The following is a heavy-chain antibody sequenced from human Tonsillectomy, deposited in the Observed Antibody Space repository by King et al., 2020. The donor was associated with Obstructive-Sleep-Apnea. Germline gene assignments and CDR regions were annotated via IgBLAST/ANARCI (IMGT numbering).Heavy chain of an antibody. Sequence: QLVQSGAEVKKPGASVKVSCKASGYTFTSYAMHWVRQAPGQRLEWMGWINAGNGNTKYSQKFQGRVTITRDTSASTAYMELSSLRSEDTAVYYCARDSWFGELSPRDYYYYGMDVWGQGTTVTVSS. V-gene: IGHV1-3*01. D-gene: IGHD3-10*01. J-gene: IGHJ6*02. CDR2: INAGNGNT. CDR1: GYTFTSYA. CDR3: ARDSWFGELSPRDYYYYGMDV.